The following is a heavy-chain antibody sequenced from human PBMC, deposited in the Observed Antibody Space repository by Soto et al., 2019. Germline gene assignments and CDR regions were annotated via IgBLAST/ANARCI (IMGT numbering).Heavy chain of an antibody. V-gene: IGHV1-18*01. CDR2: ISAYNGNT. D-gene: IGHD5-12*01. CDR1: GYTFTSYG. Sequence: GASVKVSCKASGYTFTSYGISWVRHAPGQGLEWMGWISAYNGNTNYAQKLQGRVTMTTDTSTSTAYMELRSLRSDDTAVYYCARVRSGYSLNWFDPWGQGTLVTVSS. J-gene: IGHJ5*02. CDR3: ARVRSGYSLNWFDP.